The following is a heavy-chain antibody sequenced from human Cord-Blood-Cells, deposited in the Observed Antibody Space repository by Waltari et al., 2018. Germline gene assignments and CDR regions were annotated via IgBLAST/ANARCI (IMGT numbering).Heavy chain of an antibody. Sequence: EVQLVESGGGLVKPGGSLRPSCAASGFTFSNAWMSWVRQAPGNGLEWVGRIKSKTEGGTADYAAPVKGKFTISIDDSKNTLYLQMNSLKTEDTAVYYCTTGPAAAGDYWGQGTLVTVSS. CDR3: TTGPAAAGDY. V-gene: IGHV3-15*01. J-gene: IGHJ4*02. CDR1: GFTFSNAW. D-gene: IGHD6-13*01. CDR2: IKSKTEGGTA.